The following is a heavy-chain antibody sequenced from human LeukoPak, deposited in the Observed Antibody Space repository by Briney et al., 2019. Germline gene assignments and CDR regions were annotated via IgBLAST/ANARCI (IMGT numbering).Heavy chain of an antibody. J-gene: IGHJ4*02. V-gene: IGHV1-2*02. Sequence: GASVKVSCKASGYTFTGYYMHWVRQAPGQGLGWMGWINPNSGGTNYAQKFQGRVTMTRDTSISTAYMELSRLRSDDTAVYYCARGQFGVVIDNYFDYWGQGTLVTVSS. CDR3: ARGQFGVVIDNYFDY. CDR1: GYTFTGYY. D-gene: IGHD3-3*01. CDR2: INPNSGGT.